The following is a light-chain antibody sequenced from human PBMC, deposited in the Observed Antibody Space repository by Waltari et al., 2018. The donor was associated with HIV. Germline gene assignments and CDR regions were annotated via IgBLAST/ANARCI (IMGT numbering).Light chain of an antibody. CDR2: RNN. V-gene: IGLV1-47*01. CDR1: SSNIGRNY. Sequence: QSVLTQPPSASGTPGQRVTISCSGSSSNIGRNYVCWYQQLPGTAPKLLIYRNNERPSGVPDRFAGAKSCTTAALAISGLRSEDEADYYCAAWDDSLSGLYGFGTGTKVTVL. J-gene: IGLJ1*01. CDR3: AAWDDSLSGLYG.